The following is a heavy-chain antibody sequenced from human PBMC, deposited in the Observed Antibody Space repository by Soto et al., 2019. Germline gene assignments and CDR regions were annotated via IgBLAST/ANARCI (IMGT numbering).Heavy chain of an antibody. D-gene: IGHD2-21*02. CDR3: ARDSGDCEYEAFVDV. CDR1: GYTFTSYG. V-gene: IGHV1-18*01. J-gene: IGHJ6*02. Sequence: QVQLVQSGAEVKKPGASVKVSCKASGYTFTSYGISWVRQAPGQGLEWMGWISAYNGNTNSAQKLQGRVTMTTDTSTSTAHMEMRSLRTDETAVSYCARDSGDCEYEAFVDVVGQGTTVTV. CDR2: ISAYNGNT.